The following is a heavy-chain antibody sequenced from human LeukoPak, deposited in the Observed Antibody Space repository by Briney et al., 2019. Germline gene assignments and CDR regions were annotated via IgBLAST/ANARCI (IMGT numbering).Heavy chain of an antibody. CDR2: IYYSGST. Sequence: KASETLSLTCTVSGGSISSYYWSWIRQPPGKGLEWIGSIYYSGSTYYNPSLKSRVTISVDTSKNQFSLKLSSVTAADTAVYYCARATDYCSGGSCYSRYYYYYGMDVWGQGTTVTVSS. CDR1: GGSISSYY. J-gene: IGHJ6*02. V-gene: IGHV4-39*07. D-gene: IGHD2-15*01. CDR3: ARATDYCSGGSCYSRYYYYYGMDV.